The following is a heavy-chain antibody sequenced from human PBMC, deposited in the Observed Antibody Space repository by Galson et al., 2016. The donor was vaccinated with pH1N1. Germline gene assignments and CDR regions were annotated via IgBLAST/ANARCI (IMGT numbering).Heavy chain of an antibody. V-gene: IGHV2-70*11. CDR2: IDWDDDK. CDR3: ARIRAGDDSFDI. Sequence: PALVKPTQTLTLTCTFSGFSLSTSGMCVSWVRQPPGKDPEWLARIDWDDDKYYSTSLKTRLTISKDTSRNQVVLAMTNMDTLDTATYSCARIRAGDDSFDIWGQGTMVTVSS. CDR1: GFSLSTSGMC. J-gene: IGHJ3*02.